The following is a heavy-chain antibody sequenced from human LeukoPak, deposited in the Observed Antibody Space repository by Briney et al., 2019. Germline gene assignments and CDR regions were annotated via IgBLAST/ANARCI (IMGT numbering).Heavy chain of an antibody. Sequence: PSDTLSLTCTVSGGSISRYYWSWLRQPAGKGLQWIGRIYGRGSTTYNLSLKSRLTMPVDTSKNQFSLKLSSMTAADTAIYYCARDSGTTGEVKFDPWGQGTLVTVSS. CDR1: GGSISRYY. CDR3: ARDSGTTGEVKFDP. V-gene: IGHV4-4*07. CDR2: IYGRGST. D-gene: IGHD3-10*01. J-gene: IGHJ5*02.